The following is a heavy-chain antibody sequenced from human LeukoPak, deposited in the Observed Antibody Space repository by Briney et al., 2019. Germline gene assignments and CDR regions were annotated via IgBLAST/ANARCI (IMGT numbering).Heavy chain of an antibody. D-gene: IGHD3-3*01. CDR3: ARDGVSLEWLSGWFDP. CDR2: ISGSGGNT. CDR1: GFTFSNYA. J-gene: IGHJ5*02. V-gene: IGHV3-23*01. Sequence: PGGSLRLSCAVSGFTFSNYAMSWVRQAPGKGLEWVSAISGSGGNTYYADSVKGRFTISRDNSKNTLYVQMNSLRAEDTAVYYCARDGVSLEWLSGWFDPWGQGTLVTVSS.